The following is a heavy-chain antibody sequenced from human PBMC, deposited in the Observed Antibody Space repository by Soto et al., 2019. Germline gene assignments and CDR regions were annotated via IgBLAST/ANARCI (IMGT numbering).Heavy chain of an antibody. CDR2: ISGSGDSI. Sequence: EVQVLESGGDLVQPGGSLRLSCAASGFTFSNYAMTWVRQAPGKGLEWVSTISGSGDSIYYADSVKGRFTISRDNSKNTLYLQMTSLRADDWAVYYCSTGRQMGYWGQGTLVIVSS. CDR3: STGRQMGY. J-gene: IGHJ4*02. V-gene: IGHV3-23*01. D-gene: IGHD7-27*01. CDR1: GFTFSNYA.